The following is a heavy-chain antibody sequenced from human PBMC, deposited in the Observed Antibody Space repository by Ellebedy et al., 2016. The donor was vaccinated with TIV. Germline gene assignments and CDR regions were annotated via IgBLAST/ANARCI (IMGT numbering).Heavy chain of an antibody. J-gene: IGHJ5*02. CDR3: VRDGAVAGTGGWFDP. CDR2: INPSTNNT. Sequence: VSVKVSCKASGYTFTSYFMHWVRQAPGQGLEWMGIINPSTNNTNYAQKFQGRVTMTRDTSTSTVYMELSSLRSEDTAVYYCVRDGAVAGTGGWFDPWGQGTPVTVSS. CDR1: GYTFTSYF. D-gene: IGHD6-19*01. V-gene: IGHV1-46*01.